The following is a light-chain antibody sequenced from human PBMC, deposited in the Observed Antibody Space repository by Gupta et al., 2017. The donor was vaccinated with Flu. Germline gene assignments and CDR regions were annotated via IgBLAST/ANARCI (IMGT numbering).Light chain of an antibody. V-gene: IGLV3-19*01. Sequence: SSELPQNPAVSVALGQTVRVTCQGDSLRSYYASRYQQKPGQAPVLVISGKNNRHYGNPDTFAGSGAGNTASVTITVPQAEEDADYYRNSQDSSGILVFGGGTKLTVL. CDR2: GKN. J-gene: IGLJ2*01. CDR1: SLRSYY. CDR3: NSQDSSGILV.